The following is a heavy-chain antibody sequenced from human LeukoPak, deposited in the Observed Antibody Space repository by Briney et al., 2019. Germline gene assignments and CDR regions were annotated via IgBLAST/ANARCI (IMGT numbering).Heavy chain of an antibody. D-gene: IGHD6-13*01. J-gene: IGHJ5*02. Sequence: PGGTLRLSCAASGFTFSSYGMHWVRHPPAKGLEWVAFIRYDGSNKYYADSVKGRLPISRDNSKNTLYLQKNSLRAEDTAVYYCAILGIAAAGTPRENWFDRGGQGTLVTVSA. CDR3: AILGIAAAGTPRENWFDR. CDR2: IRYDGSNK. CDR1: GFTFSSYG. V-gene: IGHV3-30*02.